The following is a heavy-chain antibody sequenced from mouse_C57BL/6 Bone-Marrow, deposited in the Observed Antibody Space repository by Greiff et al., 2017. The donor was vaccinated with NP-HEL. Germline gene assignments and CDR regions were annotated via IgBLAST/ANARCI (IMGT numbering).Heavy chain of an antibody. CDR1: GFTFSSYD. CDR2: NSSGGSYT. V-gene: IGHV5-6*01. CDR3: ASTYDYDVAWFAY. J-gene: IGHJ3*01. Sequence: EVQVVESGGDLVKPGGSLILSCAASGFTFSSYDLSLFRQTPDKRLEWFATNSSGGSYTYYTHCVQGRFTISRDNAKNTLYLQMSSLKSEDTAMYYCASTYDYDVAWFAYWGQGTLVTVSA. D-gene: IGHD2-4*01.